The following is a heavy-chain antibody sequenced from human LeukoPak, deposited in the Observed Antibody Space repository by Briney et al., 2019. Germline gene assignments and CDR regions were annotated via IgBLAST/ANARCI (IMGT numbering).Heavy chain of an antibody. J-gene: IGHJ5*02. V-gene: IGHV4-61*02. Sequence: SQTLSLTCTVSGGSISSGSYYWSWIRQPAGKGLEWIGRIYTSGSTNYNPSLKSRVTISVDTSKNQFSLKLSSVTAADTAVYYRARDGVPRGRSYYSSWGQGTLVTVSS. CDR1: GGSISSGSYY. D-gene: IGHD3-10*01. CDR2: IYTSGST. CDR3: ARDGVPRGRSYYSS.